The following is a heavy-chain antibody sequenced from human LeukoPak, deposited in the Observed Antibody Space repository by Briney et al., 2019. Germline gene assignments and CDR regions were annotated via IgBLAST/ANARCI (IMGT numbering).Heavy chain of an antibody. CDR1: GGSISSSSYY. D-gene: IGHD6-13*01. V-gene: IGHV4-39*01. CDR2: IYYSGST. J-gene: IGHJ4*02. Sequence: PETLSLTCTVSGGSISSSSYYWGWIRQPPGKGLEWIGSIYYSGSTYYNPSLKSRVTISVDTSKNQFSLKLSSVTAADTAVYYCASAPRGAAADYYFDYWGQGTLVTVSS. CDR3: ASAPRGAAADYYFDY.